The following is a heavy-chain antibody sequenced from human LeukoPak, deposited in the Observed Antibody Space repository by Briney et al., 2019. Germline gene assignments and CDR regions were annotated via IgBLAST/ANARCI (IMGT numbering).Heavy chain of an antibody. Sequence: GRSQRLSCAASGFTFSSYGMHWVRQAPGKRLEWVAVISYDGSNKYYADSVKGRFTISRDNSKNTLYLQMNSLRAEDTAVYYCFTSSYDSSGYTIEFDYWGQGTLVTVSS. CDR2: ISYDGSNK. J-gene: IGHJ4*02. D-gene: IGHD3-22*01. CDR1: GFTFSSYG. CDR3: FTSSYDSSGYTIEFDY. V-gene: IGHV3-30*03.